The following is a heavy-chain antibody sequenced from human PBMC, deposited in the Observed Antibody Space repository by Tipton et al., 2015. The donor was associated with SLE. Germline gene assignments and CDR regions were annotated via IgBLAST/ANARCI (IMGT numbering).Heavy chain of an antibody. CDR3: ARGSTRARYNWNDGAFDI. CDR2: ISAYHGNT. D-gene: IGHD1-1*01. J-gene: IGHJ3*02. V-gene: IGHV1-18*01. CDR1: GYTFTSYG. Sequence: QLVQSGPEVKKPGASVKVSCKASGYTFTSYGISWVRQAPGQGLEWMGWISAYHGNTNYAQKLQGRVTMTTDTSTSTAYMELRSLRSDDTAVYYCARGSTRARYNWNDGAFDIWGQGTMVTVSS.